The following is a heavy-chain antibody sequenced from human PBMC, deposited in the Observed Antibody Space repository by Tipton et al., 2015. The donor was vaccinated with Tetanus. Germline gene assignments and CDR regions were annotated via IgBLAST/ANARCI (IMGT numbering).Heavy chain of an antibody. Sequence: SLRLSCAASGFIFSSYGIHWARQAPGKGLEWVAVSWYDGTDQYYADSVKGRFTLSRGNSKNTLYLQMDSLRAEDTALYYCAREADCSGGSCFSGDFDNWGQGTQVTVSS. CDR1: GFIFSSYG. CDR2: SWYDGTDQ. CDR3: AREADCSGGSCFSGDFDN. V-gene: IGHV3-33*01. J-gene: IGHJ4*02. D-gene: IGHD2-15*01.